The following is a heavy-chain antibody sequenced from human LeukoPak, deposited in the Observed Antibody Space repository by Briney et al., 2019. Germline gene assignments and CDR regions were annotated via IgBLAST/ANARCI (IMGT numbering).Heavy chain of an antibody. V-gene: IGHV1-46*01. CDR2: INPSGGST. D-gene: IGHD4-23*01. CDR1: GYTFTSYY. Sequence: ASVKVSCKASGYTFTSYYMHWVRQAPGQGLEWMGIINPSGGSTSYAQKFQGRVTMTRDTSTSTVYMELSSLRSEDTAVYYCARGDYGGNSGLGFDYWGQGTLVIVSS. J-gene: IGHJ4*02. CDR3: ARGDYGGNSGLGFDY.